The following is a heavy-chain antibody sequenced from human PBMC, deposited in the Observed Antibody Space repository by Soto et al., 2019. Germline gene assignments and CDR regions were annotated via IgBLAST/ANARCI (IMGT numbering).Heavy chain of an antibody. J-gene: IGHJ6*03. D-gene: IGHD3-3*01. CDR1: GFTVCSNY. CDR2: IYSGGST. CDR3: ARLINFWSGWNYYYYMDV. V-gene: IGHV3-66*04. Sequence: GGSLRLSCAASGFTVCSNYMSWVRQAPGKGLEWVSVIYSGGSTYYADSVKGRFTISRDNSKNTLYLQMNSLRAEDTAVYYCARLINFWSGWNYYYYMDVWGKGTTVTVS.